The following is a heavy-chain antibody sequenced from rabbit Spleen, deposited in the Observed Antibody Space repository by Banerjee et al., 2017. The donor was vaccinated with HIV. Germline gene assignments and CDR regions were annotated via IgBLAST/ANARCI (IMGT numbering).Heavy chain of an antibody. J-gene: IGHJ4*01. V-gene: IGHV1S45*01. CDR2: IYVGSTDYT. D-gene: IGHD6-1*01. Sequence: QEQLVESGGGLVQPEGSLTLTCTASGFSFSGSYDMCWVRQAPGKGPEWIACIYVGSTDYTHYASWAKGRFTISKTSSTVDLKMTSLTAADTATYFCARLVIVYRSLDLWGPGTLVTVS. CDR1: GFSFSGSYD. CDR3: ARLVIVYRSLDL.